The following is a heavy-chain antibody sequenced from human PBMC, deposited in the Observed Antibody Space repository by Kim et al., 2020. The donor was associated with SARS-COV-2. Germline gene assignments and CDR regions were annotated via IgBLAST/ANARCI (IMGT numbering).Heavy chain of an antibody. CDR1: GGSLTSLF. CDR2: VAHRGIT. Sequence: SETLSLTCTVHGGSLTSLFWNGVRQSPGEGLQWIGEVAHRGITKYNPSLKGRVTMTMDTSNNQFSLELSSVTAADTAVYFCARSPGFYVFDYWGQGTLVTVSS. D-gene: IGHD2-2*01. V-gene: IGHV4-34*01. CDR3: ARSPGFYVFDY. J-gene: IGHJ4*02.